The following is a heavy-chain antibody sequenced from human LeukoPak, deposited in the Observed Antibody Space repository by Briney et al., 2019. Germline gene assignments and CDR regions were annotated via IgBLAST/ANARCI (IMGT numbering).Heavy chain of an antibody. V-gene: IGHV1-18*01. CDR1: GYTFTSYG. Sequence: ASVKVSCRASGYTFTSYGISWVRQAPGQGLEWMGWISAYNGNTNYAQRLQGRVTMTTDTSTSTAYMELRSLRSDDTAVYYCARVKLVHGWFDPWGQGTLVTVSS. CDR2: ISAYNGNT. CDR3: ARVKLVHGWFDP. D-gene: IGHD1/OR15-1a*01. J-gene: IGHJ5*02.